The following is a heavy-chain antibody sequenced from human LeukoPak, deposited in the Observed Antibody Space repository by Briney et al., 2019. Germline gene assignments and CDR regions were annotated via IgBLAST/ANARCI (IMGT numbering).Heavy chain of an antibody. CDR1: GYTFTGYY. CDR2: INPNSGGT. D-gene: IGHD3-22*01. CDR3: ARDGLYDSSSYYYSDYYYYMDV. Sequence: GASVKVSCKASGYTFTGYYMHWVRQAPGQGLEWMGWINPNSGGTNYAQKFQGRVTMTRDTSISTAYMELSRLRSDDTAVYYCARDGLYDSSSYYYSDYYYYMDVWGKGTTVTVSS. J-gene: IGHJ6*03. V-gene: IGHV1-2*02.